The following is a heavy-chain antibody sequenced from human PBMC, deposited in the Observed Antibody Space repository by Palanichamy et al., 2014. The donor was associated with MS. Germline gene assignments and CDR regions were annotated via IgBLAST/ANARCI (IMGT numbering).Heavy chain of an antibody. CDR3: AHRRSDGDLFDY. V-gene: IGHV2-5*02. CDR2: VYWDDDK. D-gene: IGHD2-21*02. J-gene: IGHJ4*02. CDR1: GFSLNDGRVG. Sequence: QITLKESGPTLIKPTQTLTLTCTFSGFSLNDGRVGVGWVRQPPGKALEWLAVVYWDDDKRFNPSLKSRLTITRDTSKEQVVLVMTNMDPVDTAMYFCAHRRSDGDLFDYWGQGTLVIVSS.